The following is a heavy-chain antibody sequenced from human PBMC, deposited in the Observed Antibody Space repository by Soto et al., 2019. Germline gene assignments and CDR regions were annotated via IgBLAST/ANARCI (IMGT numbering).Heavy chain of an antibody. CDR2: INSNGGST. CDR3: VKDADSSGWFYHFDY. V-gene: IGHV3-64D*06. J-gene: IGHJ4*01. D-gene: IGHD6-19*01. Sequence: DVQLVESGGDLVQPGGSLRLSCSASGVTFSTYAMHWVRQAPGKGLECVSGINSNGGSTYYADSVKGRFSISRDNSKNTLYLQMSSLRAEDTAVYYCVKDADSSGWFYHFDYWGQGTLVTVSS. CDR1: GVTFSTYA.